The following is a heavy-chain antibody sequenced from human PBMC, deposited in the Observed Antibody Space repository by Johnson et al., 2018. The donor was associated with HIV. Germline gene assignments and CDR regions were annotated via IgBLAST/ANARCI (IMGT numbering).Heavy chain of an antibody. CDR3: ARELGSGWGETADAFDI. J-gene: IGHJ3*02. D-gene: IGHD6-19*01. CDR2: ISYDGSNK. V-gene: IGHV3-30*04. Sequence: QVQLVESGGGVVQPGRSLRLSCAASGFTFSSYAMHWVRQAPGKGLEWVAVISYDGSNKYYADSVKGRFTISRDNSQNTLYLQINSLRAEDTAVYYCARELGSGWGETADAFDIWGQGTMVTVSS. CDR1: GFTFSSYA.